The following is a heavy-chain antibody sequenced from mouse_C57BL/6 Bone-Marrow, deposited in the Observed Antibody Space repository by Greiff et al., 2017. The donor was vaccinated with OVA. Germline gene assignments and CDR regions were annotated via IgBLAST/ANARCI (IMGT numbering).Heavy chain of an antibody. D-gene: IGHD2-2*01. CDR1: GFNIKDDY. CDR3: TTSLYYGYDGDDY. V-gene: IGHV14-4*01. J-gene: IGHJ2*01. Sequence: EVKLQESGAELVRPGASVKLSCTASGFNIKDDYMHWVKQRPEQGLEWIGWIDPENGDTEYASKFQGKATITADTSSNTAYLQLSSLTSEDTAVYYCTTSLYYGYDGDDYWGQGTTLTVSS. CDR2: IDPENGDT.